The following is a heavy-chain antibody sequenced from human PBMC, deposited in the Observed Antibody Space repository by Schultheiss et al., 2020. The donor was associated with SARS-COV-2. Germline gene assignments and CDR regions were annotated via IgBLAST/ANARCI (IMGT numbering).Heavy chain of an antibody. CDR3: ARDTIDYSGSYGRRLDY. CDR2: IYTSGST. V-gene: IGHV4-4*07. D-gene: IGHD1-26*01. J-gene: IGHJ4*02. Sequence: SQTLSLTCTVSGGSISSYYWSWIRQPPGKGLEWIGRIYTSGSTNYNPSLKSRVTISVDTSKNQFSLKLSSVTAADTAVYYCARDTIDYSGSYGRRLDYWGQGTLVTVSS. CDR1: GGSISSYY.